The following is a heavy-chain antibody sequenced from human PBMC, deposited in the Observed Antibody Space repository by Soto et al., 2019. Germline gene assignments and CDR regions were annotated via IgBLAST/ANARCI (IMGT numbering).Heavy chain of an antibody. Sequence: PGGSLRLSCTASGFTFSNYGMHWVRQAPGKGLEWVTVISYDGNVAYYADSVKGRFTSSRDNSKNTLYLQMNSLRAEDTAVYYCANVGYSGYIRKNYYYYYGMDVWGQGTTVTVSS. J-gene: IGHJ6*02. CDR1: GFTFSNYG. D-gene: IGHD5-12*01. V-gene: IGHV3-30*18. CDR2: ISYDGNVA. CDR3: ANVGYSGYIRKNYYYYYGMDV.